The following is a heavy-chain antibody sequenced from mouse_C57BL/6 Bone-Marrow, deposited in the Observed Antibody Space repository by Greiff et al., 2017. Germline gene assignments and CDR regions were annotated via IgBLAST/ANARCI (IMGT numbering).Heavy chain of an antibody. CDR2: IYPGNSDT. J-gene: IGHJ1*03. CDR1: GYTFTSYW. Sequence: DVKLQESGTVLARPGASVKMSCKTSGYTFTSYWMHWVKQRPGQGLEWIGAIYPGNSDTSYNQKFKGKAKLTAVTSASTAYMELSSLTNEDSAVYYCTITTVVDGYFEVWGTGATVTVSS. CDR3: TITTVVDGYFEV. V-gene: IGHV1-5*01. D-gene: IGHD1-1*01.